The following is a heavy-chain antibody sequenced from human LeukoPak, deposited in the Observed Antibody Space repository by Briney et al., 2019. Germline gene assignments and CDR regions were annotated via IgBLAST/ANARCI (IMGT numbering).Heavy chain of an antibody. J-gene: IGHJ6*03. CDR1: GFTFSSYA. CDR2: ISGSGTNT. Sequence: PGGSLRLSCAASGFTFSSYAMSWVRQAPGKGLEWVSAISGSGTNTYYADSVKGRFTISRDNSKNSLYLQMNSLRAEDTAVYYCARDGELVHYYYYMDVWGKGTTVTISS. D-gene: IGHD6-13*01. V-gene: IGHV3-23*01. CDR3: ARDGELVHYYYYMDV.